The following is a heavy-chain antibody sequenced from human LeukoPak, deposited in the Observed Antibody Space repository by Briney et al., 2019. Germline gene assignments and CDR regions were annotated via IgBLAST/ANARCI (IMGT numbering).Heavy chain of an antibody. CDR3: AKDVDTAMVGDAFDI. J-gene: IGHJ3*02. V-gene: IGHV3-48*04. Sequence: PGGSLRLSCAASGFTFSSYSMNWVRQAPGKGLEWISYMSSSSSTIYYADSVKGRFTVSRDNAKNSLYLQMNSLRAEDTAVYYCAKDVDTAMVGDAFDIWGQGTMVTVSS. CDR2: MSSSSSTI. CDR1: GFTFSSYS. D-gene: IGHD5-18*01.